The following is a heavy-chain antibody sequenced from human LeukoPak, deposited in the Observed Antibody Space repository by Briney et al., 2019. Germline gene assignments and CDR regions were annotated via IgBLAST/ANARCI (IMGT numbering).Heavy chain of an antibody. CDR1: GYTFTSYY. D-gene: IGHD6-6*01. J-gene: IGHJ6*02. CDR2: INPSGGGT. Sequence: ASVKVSCKASGYTFTSYYMHWVRQAPGQGLEWMGIINPSGGGTSYAQKFQGRVTMTRDTSTSTVYMELSSLRSEDTAVYYCARVSIAARLNYYYGMDVWGQGTTVTVSS. CDR3: ARVSIAARLNYYYGMDV. V-gene: IGHV1-46*01.